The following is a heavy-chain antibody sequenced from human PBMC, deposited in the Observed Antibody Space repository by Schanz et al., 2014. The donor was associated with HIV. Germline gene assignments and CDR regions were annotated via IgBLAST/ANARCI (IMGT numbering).Heavy chain of an antibody. V-gene: IGHV1-69*01. D-gene: IGHD3-3*02. CDR2: IIPIFGTA. CDR1: GYTFTSYD. Sequence: QVQLVQSGAEVREPGASVKVSCKTSGYTFTSYDINWVRQATGQGLEWMGGIIPIFGTANYAQKFQGRVTIIANESTSTAYKELSSLRSADTAVYFCARAAFSSEYYYGMDVWGQGTTVTVSS. J-gene: IGHJ6*02. CDR3: ARAAFSSEYYYGMDV.